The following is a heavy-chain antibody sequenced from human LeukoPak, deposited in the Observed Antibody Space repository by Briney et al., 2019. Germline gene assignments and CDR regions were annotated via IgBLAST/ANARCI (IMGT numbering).Heavy chain of an antibody. CDR3: AKQLNIVVVIANPIDY. Sequence: GGSLRLSCAASGFTFSSYGMHWVRQAPGKGLEWVAFIRYDGSNKYYADSVKGRFTISRDNSKNTLYLQMNSLRAEDTAVYYCAKQLNIVVVIANPIDYWGQGTLVTVSS. V-gene: IGHV3-30*02. D-gene: IGHD2-21*01. CDR1: GFTFSSYG. J-gene: IGHJ4*02. CDR2: IRYDGSNK.